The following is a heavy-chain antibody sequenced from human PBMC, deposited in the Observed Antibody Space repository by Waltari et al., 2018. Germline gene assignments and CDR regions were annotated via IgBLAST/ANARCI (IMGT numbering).Heavy chain of an antibody. J-gene: IGHJ4*02. V-gene: IGHV3-7*04. CDR1: GFTFVNDW. CDR3: ARVSKGIHFDY. CDR2: IKEDGTEE. Sequence: EVQLVESGGGLVQPGGSLRLSCTASGFTFVNDWMSWVRQAPGKGLQWVAYIKEDGTEESYLDSLKGRFTISRDDAKNSLHLQMNSLRVEDTAIYYCARVSKGIHFDYWGQGTLVTVSS.